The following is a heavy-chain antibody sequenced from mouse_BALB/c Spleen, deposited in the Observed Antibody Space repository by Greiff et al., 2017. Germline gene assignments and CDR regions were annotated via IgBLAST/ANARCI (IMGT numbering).Heavy chain of an antibody. CDR2: IYPGDGDT. V-gene: IGHV1-87*01. Sequence: QVQLKESGAELARPGASVKLSCKASGYTFTSYWMQWVKQRPGQGLEWIGAIYPGDGDTRYTQKFKGKATLTADKSSSTAYMQLSSLASEDSAVYYCARWGSLVFDVWGAGTTVTVSS. CDR3: ARWGSLVFDV. CDR1: GYTFTSYW. J-gene: IGHJ1*01. D-gene: IGHD2-3*01.